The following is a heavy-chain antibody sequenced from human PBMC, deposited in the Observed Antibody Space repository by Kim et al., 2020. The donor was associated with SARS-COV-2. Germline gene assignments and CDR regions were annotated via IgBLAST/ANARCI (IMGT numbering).Heavy chain of an antibody. CDR2: IYYSGST. D-gene: IGHD4-17*01. J-gene: IGHJ6*03. CDR1: GGSISSYY. Sequence: SETLSLTCTVSGGSISSYYWSWIRQPPGKGLEWIGYIYYSGSTNYNPSLKSRVTISVDTSKNQFSLKLSSVTAADTAVYYCARLGGDYVVSYYYYYMDVWGEGTTVTVSS. V-gene: IGHV4-59*08. CDR3: ARLGGDYVVSYYYYYMDV.